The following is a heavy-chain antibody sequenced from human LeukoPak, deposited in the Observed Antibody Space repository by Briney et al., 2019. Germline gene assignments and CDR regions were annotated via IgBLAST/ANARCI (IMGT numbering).Heavy chain of an antibody. Sequence: GGSLRLSCAASGFTFDDYGMSWVRQAPGKGLEWVSGINWNGGSTGYADSVKGRFTISRDNAKNSLYLQMNSLRADDTAVYYCARAYDGSGNLDYWGQGTLVTVSS. CDR2: INWNGGST. V-gene: IGHV3-20*04. D-gene: IGHD3-22*01. J-gene: IGHJ4*02. CDR1: GFTFDDYG. CDR3: ARAYDGSGNLDY.